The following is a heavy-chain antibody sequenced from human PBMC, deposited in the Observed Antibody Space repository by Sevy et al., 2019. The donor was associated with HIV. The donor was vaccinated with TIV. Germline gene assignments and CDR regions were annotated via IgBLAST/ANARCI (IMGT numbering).Heavy chain of an antibody. V-gene: IGHV3-48*02. Sequence: GGSLRLSCAVSGFTLSSHSMNWVRQAPGKGLEWLSHIRGDDGNKYYAGSVQGRFTISRDDASNSVHLQMNSLRDEDRAVYYCARGGNPGQAASDIWGQGTVVTVSS. CDR1: GFTLSSHS. CDR3: ARGGNPGQAASDI. J-gene: IGHJ3*02. CDR2: IRGDDGNK.